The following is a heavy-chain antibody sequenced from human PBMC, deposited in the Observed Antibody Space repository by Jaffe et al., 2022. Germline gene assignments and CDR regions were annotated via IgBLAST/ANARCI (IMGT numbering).Heavy chain of an antibody. V-gene: IGHV3-48*03. Sequence: EVQLVESGGGLVQPGGSLRLSCAASGFTFSSYEMNWVRQAPGKGLEWVSYISSSGSTIYYADSVKGRFTISRDNAKNSLYLQMNSLRAEDTAVYYCARVHYDILTGTDYYYYYMDVWGKGTTVTVSS. D-gene: IGHD3-9*01. CDR2: ISSSGSTI. CDR1: GFTFSSYE. J-gene: IGHJ6*03. CDR3: ARVHYDILTGTDYYYYYMDV.